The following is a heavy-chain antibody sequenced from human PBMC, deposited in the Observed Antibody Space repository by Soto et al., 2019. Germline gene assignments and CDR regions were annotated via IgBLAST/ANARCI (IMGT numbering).Heavy chain of an antibody. CDR3: ARALRDYSNYYYYYYMDV. CDR2: IYYSGST. V-gene: IGHV4-59*01. Sequence: SETLSLTCTVSGGSISSYYWSWIRQPPGKGLEWIGYIYYSGSTNYNPSLKSRVTISVDTSKNQFSLKLSSVTAADTAVYYCARALRDYSNYYYYYYMDVWGKGTTVTVSS. CDR1: GGSISSYY. D-gene: IGHD2-15*01. J-gene: IGHJ6*03.